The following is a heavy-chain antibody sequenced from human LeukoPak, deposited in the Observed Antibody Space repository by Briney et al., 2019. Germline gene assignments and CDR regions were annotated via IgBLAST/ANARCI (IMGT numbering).Heavy chain of an antibody. CDR2: INPNSGGT. D-gene: IGHD6-19*01. J-gene: IGHJ4*02. Sequence: GASVKVSCKASGYTFTGYYMHWVRQAPGQGLEWMGWINPNSGGTNYAQKFQGRVTMTRDTSISTAYMELSRLRSDDTAVYYCARGREEYSSGWYGSFPYYWGQGTLVTVSS. CDR3: ARGREEYSSGWYGSFPYY. V-gene: IGHV1-2*02. CDR1: GYTFTGYY.